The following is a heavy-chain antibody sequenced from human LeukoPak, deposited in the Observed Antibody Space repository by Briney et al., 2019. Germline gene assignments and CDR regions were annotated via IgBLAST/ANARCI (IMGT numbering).Heavy chain of an antibody. CDR3: AKGGIVGAITIDY. CDR1: GFTFDDYA. V-gene: IGHV3-43*02. Sequence: PGGSLRLSCAASGFTFDDYAMHWVRQAPGKGLELVSLIRGGGGSTYYADSVKGRFTISRDDSKNSLYLQMNSLRTEDTALYYCAKGGIVGAITIDYWGQGTLVTVSS. CDR2: IRGGGGST. J-gene: IGHJ4*02. D-gene: IGHD1-26*01.